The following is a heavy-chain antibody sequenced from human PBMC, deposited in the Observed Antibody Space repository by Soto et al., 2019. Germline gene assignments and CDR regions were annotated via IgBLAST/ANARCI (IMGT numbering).Heavy chain of an antibody. Sequence: PGESLKISCKGSGYSFTSYWIGWVRQMPGKGLEWMGIIYPGDSDTRYSPSFQGQVTISADKSISTAYLQWSSLKASDTAMYYWARLGDCISTSCFHYYYGMDVWGQGTTVTVSS. CDR2: IYPGDSDT. V-gene: IGHV5-51*01. CDR1: GYSFTSYW. CDR3: ARLGDCISTSCFHYYYGMDV. J-gene: IGHJ6*02. D-gene: IGHD2-2*01.